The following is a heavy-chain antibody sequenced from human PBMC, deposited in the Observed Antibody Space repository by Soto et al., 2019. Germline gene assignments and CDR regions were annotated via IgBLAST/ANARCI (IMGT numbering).Heavy chain of an antibody. J-gene: IGHJ4*02. CDR2: IIPIFGTA. Sequence: SVKVSCKASGDTFSIYAISWVRQAHGQGLEWMGGIIPIFGTANYAQKFQGRVTITADESTSTAYMELSSLRSEDTAVYYCARGGRYSYGKPFDYWGQGTLVTVSS. V-gene: IGHV1-69*01. CDR3: ARGGRYSYGKPFDY. CDR1: GDTFSIYA. D-gene: IGHD5-18*01.